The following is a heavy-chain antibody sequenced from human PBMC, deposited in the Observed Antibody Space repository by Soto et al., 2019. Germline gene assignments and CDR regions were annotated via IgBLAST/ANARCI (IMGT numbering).Heavy chain of an antibody. D-gene: IGHD3-22*01. CDR3: SKWDGYGDY. CDR1: GFVFGRNS. V-gene: IGHV3-23*01. J-gene: IGHJ4*02. Sequence: EVQLLESGGDLIHPGGSLRLSCAASGFVFGRNSMTWVRQTPGKGLEWVAGISAGGDLSWHADFVKGRFIISRDNSKNMVYLQMNNLRVDDTAVYFCSKWDGYGDYWGRGALVTVSA. CDR2: ISAGGDLS.